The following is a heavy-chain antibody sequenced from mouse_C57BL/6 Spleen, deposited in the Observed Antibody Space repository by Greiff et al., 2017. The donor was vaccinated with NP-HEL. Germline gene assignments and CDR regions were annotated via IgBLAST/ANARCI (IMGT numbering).Heavy chain of an antibody. CDR3: AKGYDYDGAY. D-gene: IGHD2-4*01. V-gene: IGHV5-12*01. J-gene: IGHJ3*01. Sequence: EVKLVESGGGLVQPGGSLKLSCAASGFTFSDYYMYWVRQTPEKRLEWVAYISNGGGSTYYPDTVKGRFTISRDNAKNTLYLQMSRLKSEDTAMYYCAKGYDYDGAYWGQGTLVTVSA. CDR2: ISNGGGST. CDR1: GFTFSDYY.